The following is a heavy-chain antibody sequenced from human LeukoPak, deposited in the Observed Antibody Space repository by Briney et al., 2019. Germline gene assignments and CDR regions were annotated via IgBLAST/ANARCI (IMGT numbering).Heavy chain of an antibody. Sequence: GGSLRLSCAASGFTFSSYWMAWVRQAPGKELEWVANIKDDGSQKYYVDSVKGRFTISRDNAENSLYLQMNSLRAEDTAVYYCARYKLYHGAFDIWGQGTMVTVSS. D-gene: IGHD2-2*01. CDR2: IKDDGSQK. CDR3: ARYKLYHGAFDI. V-gene: IGHV3-7*01. CDR1: GFTFSSYW. J-gene: IGHJ3*02.